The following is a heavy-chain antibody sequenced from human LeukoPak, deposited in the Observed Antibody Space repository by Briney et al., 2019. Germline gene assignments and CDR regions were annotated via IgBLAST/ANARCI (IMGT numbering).Heavy chain of an antibody. J-gene: IGHJ4*02. CDR3: ARGGTGDLYYFDY. Sequence: SETLSLTCTVSGGSISSYYWSWIRQPPGKGLEWIGYIYHSGSTYYNPSLKSRVTISVDRSKNQFSLKLSSVTAADTAVYYCARGGTGDLYYFDYWGQGTPVTVSS. V-gene: IGHV4-59*12. CDR2: IYHSGST. CDR1: GGSISSYY. D-gene: IGHD7-27*01.